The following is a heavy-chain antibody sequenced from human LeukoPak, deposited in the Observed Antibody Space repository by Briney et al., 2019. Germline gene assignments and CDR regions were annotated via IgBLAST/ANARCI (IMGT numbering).Heavy chain of an antibody. CDR3: ARVTLTAAGTWDAFDI. J-gene: IGHJ3*02. CDR2: INPSGGST. V-gene: IGHV1-46*01. Sequence: ASVKVSCKASGYTFTSYYMHWVRQAPGQGLEWMGIINPSGGSTGYAQKFQGRVTMTRDTSTSTVYMELSSLRSEDTAVYYCARVTLTAAGTWDAFDIWGQGTMVTVSS. CDR1: GYTFTSYY. D-gene: IGHD6-13*01.